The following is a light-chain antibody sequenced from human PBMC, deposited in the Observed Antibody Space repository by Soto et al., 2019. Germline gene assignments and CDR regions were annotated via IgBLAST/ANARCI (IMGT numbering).Light chain of an antibody. Sequence: QAVVTQEPSFSVSPGGTVTLTCGLSSGSVSTNYYPSWYQQTPGQPPRTLIYSTTTRSSGVPDRFSGSILGDKAALTITGAHADDESVYYCALFMGSGISLFGGGTKVTVL. CDR2: STT. CDR1: SGSVSTNYY. CDR3: ALFMGSGISL. V-gene: IGLV8-61*01. J-gene: IGLJ2*01.